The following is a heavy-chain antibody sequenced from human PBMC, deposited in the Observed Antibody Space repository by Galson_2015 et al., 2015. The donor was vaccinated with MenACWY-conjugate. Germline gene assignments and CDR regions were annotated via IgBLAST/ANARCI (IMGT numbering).Heavy chain of an antibody. CDR3: FAINSGIDY. J-gene: IGHJ4*02. CDR1: GFTFSRYA. D-gene: IGHD1-26*01. Sequence: SLRLSCAASGFTFSRYAMHWVRQAPGKGLEWVAVIWYDGSQTYYADSVRGRFTISGDNSKNTAYLQMNSLRAEDTAIYYCFAINSGIDYWGQGTLVTVSS. CDR2: IWYDGSQT. V-gene: IGHV3-33*01.